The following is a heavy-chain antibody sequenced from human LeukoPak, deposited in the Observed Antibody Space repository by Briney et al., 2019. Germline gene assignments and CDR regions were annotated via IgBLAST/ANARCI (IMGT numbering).Heavy chain of an antibody. Sequence: PSETLSLTCAVYGGSFSGYYWSWIRQPPGKGLEWIGEINHSGSTNYNPSLKSRVTISVDTSKNQFSLKLSSVTAADTAMYYCARGQVVVVPAAMFRWFDPWGQGTLVTVSS. CDR1: GGSFSGYY. CDR3: ARGQVVVVPAAMFRWFDP. CDR2: INHSGST. D-gene: IGHD2-2*01. V-gene: IGHV4-34*01. J-gene: IGHJ5*02.